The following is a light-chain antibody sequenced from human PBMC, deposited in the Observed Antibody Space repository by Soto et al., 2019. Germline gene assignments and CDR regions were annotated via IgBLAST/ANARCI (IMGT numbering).Light chain of an antibody. CDR2: KAS. V-gene: IGKV1-5*03. Sequence: DIQMTQSPSTLSASVGDRVTITCRASQSISSWLIWYQQKPGKAPKVLIYKASGLESGVPSRFSGSESGTEFTLTISSLQPDDFATYYCQQYSSYPWTFGQGTKVEVK. J-gene: IGKJ1*01. CDR3: QQYSSYPWT. CDR1: QSISSW.